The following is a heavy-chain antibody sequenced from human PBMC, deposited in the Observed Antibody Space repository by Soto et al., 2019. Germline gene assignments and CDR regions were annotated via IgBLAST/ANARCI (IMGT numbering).Heavy chain of an antibody. CDR1: GYTFTGYY. D-gene: IGHD2-15*01. Sequence: GASVKVSCKASGYTFTGYYMHWVRQAPGQGLDWTGWINPNSGGTNYAQKFQGWVTMTRDTSISTAYMELSRLRSDDTAVYYCASSSVYCSGGSCYSGAFDIWGQGTMVTVSS. V-gene: IGHV1-2*04. J-gene: IGHJ3*02. CDR2: INPNSGGT. CDR3: ASSSVYCSGGSCYSGAFDI.